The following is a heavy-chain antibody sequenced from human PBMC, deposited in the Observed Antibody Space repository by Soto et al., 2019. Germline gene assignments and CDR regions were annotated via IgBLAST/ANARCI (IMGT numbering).Heavy chain of an antibody. J-gene: IGHJ4*02. CDR2: IWYDGSNK. Sequence: SLRLSCAASGFTFSSYGMHWVLQAPGKGLEWVAVIWYDGSNKYYADSVRGRFTISRDNSKNTLYLQMNSLRAEDTAVYYCARDYGLPFLEWFCDYWGQGTLVTVS. D-gene: IGHD3-3*01. CDR1: GFTFSSYG. V-gene: IGHV3-33*01. CDR3: ARDYGLPFLEWFCDY.